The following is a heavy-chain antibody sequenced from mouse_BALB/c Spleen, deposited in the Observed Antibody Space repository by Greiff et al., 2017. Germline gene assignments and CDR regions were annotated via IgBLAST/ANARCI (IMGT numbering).Heavy chain of an antibody. CDR3: AREAYYDSSYDWYFDV. V-gene: IGHV5-17*02. Sequence: DVHLVESGGGLVQPGGSRKLSCAASGFTFSSFGMHWVRQAPEKGLEWVAYISSGSSTIYYADTVTGRFTISRDNPKNTLFLQMTSLRSEDTAMYYCAREAYYDSSYDWYFDVWGAGTTVTVSS. J-gene: IGHJ1*01. CDR2: ISSGSSTI. CDR1: GFTFSSFG. D-gene: IGHD1-1*01.